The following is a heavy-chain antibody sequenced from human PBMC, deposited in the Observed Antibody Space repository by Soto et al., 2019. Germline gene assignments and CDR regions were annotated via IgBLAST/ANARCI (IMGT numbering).Heavy chain of an antibody. D-gene: IGHD6-13*01. CDR1: GGSISSSSYY. CDR3: ARLYSSSWYGDY. CDR2: IYYSGST. V-gene: IGHV4-39*01. Sequence: QLQLQESGPGLVKPSETLSLTCTVSGGSISSSSYYWGWIRQPPGKGLEWIGSIYYSGSTYYNPSLKSRVTISVETSKNQFSLKLSSVTAADTAVYYCARLYSSSWYGDYWGQGTLVTVSS. J-gene: IGHJ4*02.